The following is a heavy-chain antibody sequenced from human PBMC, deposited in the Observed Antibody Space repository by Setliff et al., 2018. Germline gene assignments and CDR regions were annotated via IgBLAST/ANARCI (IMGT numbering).Heavy chain of an antibody. CDR3: TRSRAPSVVLAADFDF. CDR1: GGTFRSYG. V-gene: IGHV1-69*06. Sequence: SVKVSCKASGGTFRSYGISWVRQAPGQGLEWMGGIIPNFGTTNYAQKFQARVTMTADTSTKTVYMELRSLTSDDTAVYYCTRSRAPSVVLAADFDFWGQGTPVTVSS. J-gene: IGHJ4*02. D-gene: IGHD2-21*01. CDR2: IIPNFGTT.